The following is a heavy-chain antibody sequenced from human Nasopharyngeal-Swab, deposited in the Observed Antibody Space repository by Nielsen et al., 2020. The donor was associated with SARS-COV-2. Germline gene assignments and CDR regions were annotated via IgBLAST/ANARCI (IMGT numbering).Heavy chain of an antibody. D-gene: IGHD2-8*01. CDR3: ARDQGLGVPMALGLGVLDY. J-gene: IGHJ4*02. V-gene: IGHV3-64*02. CDR2: ISDDGGTT. Sequence: WIRQPPGKGLEYVSGISDDGGTTNYADSVNDRFYISRDDSKNTLYLQMGSLRAEDMAVYYCARDQGLGVPMALGLGVLDYWGRGTPVTVSS.